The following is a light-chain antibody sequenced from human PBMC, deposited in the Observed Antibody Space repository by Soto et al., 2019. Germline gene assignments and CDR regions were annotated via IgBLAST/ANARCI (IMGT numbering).Light chain of an antibody. CDR2: LEGSGNY. V-gene: IGLV4-60*02. CDR1: SGHSSNI. Sequence: QSVLTQSSSASASLGSSVKLTCTLNSGHSSNIIAWHQQQPGKAPRYLMTLEGSGNYNKGSGVPDRFSGSSSGADRYLTISNLRFEDEADYYCETWDRNTRVFGGGTKVTVL. J-gene: IGLJ3*02. CDR3: ETWDRNTRV.